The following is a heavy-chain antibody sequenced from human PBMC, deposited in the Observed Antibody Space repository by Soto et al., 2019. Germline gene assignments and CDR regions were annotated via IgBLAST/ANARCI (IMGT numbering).Heavy chain of an antibody. J-gene: IGHJ3*02. CDR2: ISWNSGSI. CDR1: GFTFDDYA. V-gene: IGHV3-9*01. Sequence: PGGSLRLSCAASGFTFDDYAMHWVRQAPGKGLEWVSGISWNSGSIGYADSVKGRFTISRDNAKNSLYLQMNSLRAEDTALYYCAKLINNWNLMYGAVDIWAQGRMVSVSS. CDR3: AKLINNWNLMYGAVDI. D-gene: IGHD1-7*01.